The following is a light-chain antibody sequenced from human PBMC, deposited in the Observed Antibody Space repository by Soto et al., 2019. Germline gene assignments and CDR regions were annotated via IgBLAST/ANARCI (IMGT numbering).Light chain of an antibody. CDR1: QGIGET. CDR3: QQYNKWPRT. Sequence: IRQSPATLSFSAGERATLSCRRSQGIGETVAWHQHKPGQTPRLLIYDTSTRATGVPTRFSGSGSGTEFTLTISSVQSEDFAVYYCQQYNKWPRTFGQGTKVDIK. J-gene: IGKJ1*01. V-gene: IGKV3-15*01. CDR2: DTS.